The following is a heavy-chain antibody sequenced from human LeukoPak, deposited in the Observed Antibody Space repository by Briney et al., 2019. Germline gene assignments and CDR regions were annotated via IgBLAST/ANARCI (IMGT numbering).Heavy chain of an antibody. D-gene: IGHD4-23*01. CDR1: GFTFSSYS. CDR3: AKDYYYGGNWGAFDI. Sequence: GGSLRLSFAASGFTFSSYSMNWVRQAPGKGLEWVSSISSSSSYIYYADSVKGRFTISRDNAKNSLYLQMNSLRAEDTAVYYCAKDYYYGGNWGAFDIWGQGTMVTVSS. CDR2: ISSSSSYI. J-gene: IGHJ3*02. V-gene: IGHV3-21*01.